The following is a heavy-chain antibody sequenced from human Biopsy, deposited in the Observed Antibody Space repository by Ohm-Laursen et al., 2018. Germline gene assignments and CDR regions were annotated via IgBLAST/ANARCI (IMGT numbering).Heavy chain of an antibody. Sequence: TLSLTWGVSGGSINSANYFWAWIRQHPGKGLEWIGYISHTGSTHSNPSLKSRITISIDTSENHFSLKLRSVTATDTAVYYCVREPKTGTAEAWYFDLWGRGTLVTVSS. CDR2: ISHTGST. D-gene: IGHD3-9*01. J-gene: IGHJ2*01. V-gene: IGHV4-31*11. CDR1: GGSINSANYF. CDR3: VREPKTGTAEAWYFDL.